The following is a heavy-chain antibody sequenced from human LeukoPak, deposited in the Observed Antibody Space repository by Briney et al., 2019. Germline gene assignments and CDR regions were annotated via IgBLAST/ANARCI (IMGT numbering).Heavy chain of an antibody. CDR2: IIPIFGTA. CDR3: ARGDSSGWYMRWFDP. V-gene: IGHV1-69*05. CDR1: GGTFSSYA. Sequence: SSVKVSCKASGGTFSSYAISWVRQAPGQGLEWMGRIIPIFGTASYAQKFQGRVTITTDESTSTAYMELSSLRSEDTAVYYCARGDSSGWYMRWFDPWGQGTLVTVSS. D-gene: IGHD6-19*01. J-gene: IGHJ5*02.